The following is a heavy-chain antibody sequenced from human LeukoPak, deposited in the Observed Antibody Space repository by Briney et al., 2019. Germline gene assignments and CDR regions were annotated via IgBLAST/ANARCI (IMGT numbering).Heavy chain of an antibody. J-gene: IGHJ6*02. Sequence: SVKVSCKASGDTFRSHAINWVRQAPGQGLEWMGGIIPMFGTANYAQNFQGRVTITADDSTTTAYMQLSGLRSDDAAVYYCARGTLNWNDGGAYLYHYGLDVWGQGTTVSVSS. CDR2: IIPMFGTA. D-gene: IGHD1-20*01. CDR3: ARGTLNWNDGGAYLYHYGLDV. V-gene: IGHV1-69*13. CDR1: GDTFRSHA.